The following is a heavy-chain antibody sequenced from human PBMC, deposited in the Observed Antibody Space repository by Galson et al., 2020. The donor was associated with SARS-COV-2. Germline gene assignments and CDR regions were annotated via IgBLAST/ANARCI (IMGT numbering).Heavy chain of an antibody. J-gene: IGHJ3*02. CDR1: GDSINSGRYA. V-gene: IGHV4-30-2*01. CDR2: IYDSGNT. Sequence: ETSETLSLTCAVSGDSINSGRYAWSWIRQPPGKGLEWIGYIYDSGNTHYSPSLKSRVTISVDRSKNQFSLQLSSVTASDTAVYYCARDSYDSSGYYPYAVDIWGQGTMVTVSS. D-gene: IGHD3-22*01. CDR3: ARDSYDSSGYYPYAVDI.